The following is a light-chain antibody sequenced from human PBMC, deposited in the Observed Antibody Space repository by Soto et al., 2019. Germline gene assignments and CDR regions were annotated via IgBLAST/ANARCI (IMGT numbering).Light chain of an antibody. CDR1: QSISSNF. Sequence: IVLTQSPEKLSVSPGQRTTLSCRASQSISSNFLAWYQQKPGQAPRLLIYATSSRATGIPGRFSGSGSGTDFTLTISRLEPEDFAVYYCQQYSSSWTFGQGTKVDIK. CDR2: ATS. CDR3: QQYSSSWT. J-gene: IGKJ1*01. V-gene: IGKV3-20*01.